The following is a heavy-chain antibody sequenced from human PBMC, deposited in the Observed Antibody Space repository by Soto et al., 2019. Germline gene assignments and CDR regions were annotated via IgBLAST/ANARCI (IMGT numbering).Heavy chain of an antibody. CDR3: ARAYGGYADY. CDR2: IYYSRST. CDR1: GGSISSYY. J-gene: IGHJ4*02. D-gene: IGHD5-12*01. V-gene: IGHV4-59*01. Sequence: PSETLSLTCTVSGGSISSYYWSWIRQPPGKGLEWIGYIYYSRSTNYNPSLKSRVTISVDTSKNQFSLKLSSVTAADTAVYYCARAYGGYADYWGQGALVTAPQ.